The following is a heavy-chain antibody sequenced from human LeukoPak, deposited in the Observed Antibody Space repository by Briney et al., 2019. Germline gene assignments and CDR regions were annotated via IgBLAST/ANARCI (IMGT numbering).Heavy chain of an antibody. V-gene: IGHV4-4*02. CDR2: IYHSGST. CDR3: ARARHDILTGYHDAFDI. Sequence: PSETLSLTCAVSGGSISSSNWWSWVRQPPGKGLEWIGEIYHSGSTNYNPSLKSRVTISVDKSKNQFSLKLSSVTAADTAVYYCARARHDILTGYHDAFDIWGQGTMVTVSS. CDR1: GGSISSSNW. J-gene: IGHJ3*02. D-gene: IGHD3-9*01.